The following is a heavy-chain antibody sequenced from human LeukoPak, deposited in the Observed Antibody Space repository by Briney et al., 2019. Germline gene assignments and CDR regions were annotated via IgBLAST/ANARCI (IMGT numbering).Heavy chain of an antibody. D-gene: IGHD3-10*01. CDR2: INHSGST. CDR1: GGSFSGYY. CDR3: ARAGGITYYYGSGSYYQLDY. Sequence: SETLSLTCAVYGGSFSGYYWSWIRQPPGKGLEWIGEINHSGSTNYNPSLKSRVTISVDTSKNQFSLKLSSVTAADTAVYYCARAGGITYYYGSGSYYQLDYWGQGTLVTVSS. J-gene: IGHJ4*02. V-gene: IGHV4-34*01.